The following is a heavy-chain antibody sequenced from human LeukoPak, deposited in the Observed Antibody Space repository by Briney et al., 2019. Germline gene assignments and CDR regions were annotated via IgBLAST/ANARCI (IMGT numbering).Heavy chain of an antibody. CDR2: IYNIGST. CDR1: GVSISSYY. CDR3: ASSYFGGYFDY. Sequence: PSETLSLTCTVSGVSISSYYWSWIRQPPGKRLEWIGYIYNIGSTNYNPSFKSRVTTSVDRSKNQISLKLSSVTAADTAVYYCASSYFGGYFDYWGQGTLVTVSS. D-gene: IGHD4-23*01. J-gene: IGHJ4*02. V-gene: IGHV4-59*01.